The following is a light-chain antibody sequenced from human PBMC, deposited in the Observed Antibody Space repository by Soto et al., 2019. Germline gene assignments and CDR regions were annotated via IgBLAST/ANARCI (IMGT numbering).Light chain of an antibody. CDR1: QSISSY. CDR3: QQSYSTPGT. J-gene: IGKJ1*01. Sequence: DIQMTQSPSSLSASVGDRVTITCRASQSISSYLNWYQQKPGKAPKLLIYAASSLQSGVPSRLSGSGFGTDFTVTISSLRAEDFATYYWQQSYSTPGTFGQGTKVDIK. V-gene: IGKV1-39*01. CDR2: AAS.